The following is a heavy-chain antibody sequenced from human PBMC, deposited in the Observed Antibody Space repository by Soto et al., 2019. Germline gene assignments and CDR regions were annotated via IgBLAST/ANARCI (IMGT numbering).Heavy chain of an antibody. V-gene: IGHV3-23*01. CDR2: VSRSGDET. J-gene: IGHJ4*02. CDR1: GFTFTTYA. CDR3: AFSYHCDY. Sequence: EVQLLESGGGSVQPGGSLRLSCVASGFTFTTYAMSWVLQAPDKGLEWVSSVSRSGDETYYADSVKGRLTISRDNSKNTLYLQMNSLRGEDTAVYYCAFSYHCDYWGQGTLVTVSS.